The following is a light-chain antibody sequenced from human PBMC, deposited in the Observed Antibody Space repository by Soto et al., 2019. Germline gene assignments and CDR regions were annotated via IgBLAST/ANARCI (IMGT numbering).Light chain of an antibody. Sequence: NFMLTQPHSVSESPGKTVIISCTRSSGSIASNYVQWYQQRPGSFPTTVIYEDNQRPSGVSDRFSGSIDSSSNSASLTISGLETEDEADYFCQSYDATNQVFGGGTKLTVL. CDR2: EDN. CDR1: SGSIASNY. CDR3: QSYDATNQV. V-gene: IGLV6-57*01. J-gene: IGLJ3*02.